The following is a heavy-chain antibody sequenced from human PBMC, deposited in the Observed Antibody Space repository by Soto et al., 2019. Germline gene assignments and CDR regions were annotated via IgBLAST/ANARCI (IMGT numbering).Heavy chain of an antibody. CDR2: ISYNSDSI. J-gene: IGHJ4*02. CDR3: AKDVKVHSTSCPSH. V-gene: IGHV3-9*01. CDR1: GFTFDDYA. D-gene: IGHD2-2*01. Sequence: GGSLRLSCVASGFTFDDYAMYWVRQAPGKGLEWVSGISYNSDSIGYADSVKGRFTTSRDNAKNSLYMQMNSLRTEDTALYYCAKDVKVHSTSCPSHWGQGTLVTVSS.